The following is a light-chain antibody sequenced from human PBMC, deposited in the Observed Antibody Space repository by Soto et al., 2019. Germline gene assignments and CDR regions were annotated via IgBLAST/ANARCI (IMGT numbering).Light chain of an antibody. CDR3: CSYAGSNYV. V-gene: IGLV2-23*02. CDR1: SSDVGNYNP. Sequence: QSVLTQPASVSGSPGQSITISCTGTSSDVGNYNPVSWYQHHPGKAPKLMIYEVSKRPSGVSNRFSGSKSGDTASLTIPGLQAEDETDYYCCSYAGSNYVFGTGTKVTVL. CDR2: EVS. J-gene: IGLJ1*01.